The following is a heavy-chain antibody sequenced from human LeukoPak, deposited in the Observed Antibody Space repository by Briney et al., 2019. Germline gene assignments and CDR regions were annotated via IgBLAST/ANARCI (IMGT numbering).Heavy chain of an antibody. CDR1: GASVSNYY. Sequence: SETLSLTCTVSGASVSNYYWSWIRQPPGKGLEWIGYIYTGGSTNYNPSLKSRVTISVDTSKKQFSLKLSSVTAADTAVYYCASAAYCSSTTCSRTPVYWGQGTLVTVSS. CDR2: IYTGGST. CDR3: ASAAYCSSTTCSRTPVY. J-gene: IGHJ4*02. D-gene: IGHD2-2*01. V-gene: IGHV4-4*09.